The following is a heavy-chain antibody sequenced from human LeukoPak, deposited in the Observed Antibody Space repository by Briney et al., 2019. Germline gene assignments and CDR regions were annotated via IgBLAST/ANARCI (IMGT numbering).Heavy chain of an antibody. CDR3: ARDGEYYYDSSGLLDY. Sequence: PGGSLRLSCAASGFTFSDYYMSWVRQAPGKGLEWVANIKQDGSEKYYVNSVKGRFTISRDNAKNSLYLQMNSLRAEDTAVYYCARDGEYYYDSSGLLDYWGQGTLVTVSS. D-gene: IGHD3-22*01. V-gene: IGHV3-7*01. J-gene: IGHJ4*02. CDR2: IKQDGSEK. CDR1: GFTFSDYY.